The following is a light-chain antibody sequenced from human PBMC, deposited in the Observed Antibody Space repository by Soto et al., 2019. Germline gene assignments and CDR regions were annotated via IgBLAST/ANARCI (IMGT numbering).Light chain of an antibody. CDR2: DVT. CDR3: CSYGGYVRV. Sequence: QSALTQPRSVSGSPGQSVTISCTGTSSDGGGYDYVSWFPHHPGKVPKLMIYDVTKRPSGVPDRFSASKSGNTASLTISGLQAEDEADYSCCSYGGYVRVFGGGTELTVL. J-gene: IGLJ3*02. V-gene: IGLV2-11*01. CDR1: SSDGGGYDY.